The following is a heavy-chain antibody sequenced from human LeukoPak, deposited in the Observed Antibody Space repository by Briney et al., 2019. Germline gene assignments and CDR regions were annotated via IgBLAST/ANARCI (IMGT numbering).Heavy chain of an antibody. CDR2: IYYSGST. CDR1: GGSISSGGYY. J-gene: IGHJ4*02. CDR3: ARVRGGSSLEWLFYFDY. D-gene: IGHD3-3*01. Sequence: SETLSLTCTVSGGSISSGGYYWSWIRQHPGKGLEWIGYIYYSGSTYYNPSLKSRVTISVDTSKNQFSLKLSSVTAADTAVYYCARVRGGSSLEWLFYFDYWGQGTLVTVSS. V-gene: IGHV4-31*03.